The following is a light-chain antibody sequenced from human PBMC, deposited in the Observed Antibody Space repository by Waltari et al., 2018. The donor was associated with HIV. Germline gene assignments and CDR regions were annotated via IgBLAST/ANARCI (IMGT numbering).Light chain of an antibody. CDR3: VLYMGSGSCM. J-gene: IGLJ3*02. Sequence: QTVVTQEPSFSVSPGGTVTLTCGLSSGSVSTSYYPSWYQQTPGPAPRTLISSTNTRSSGVPARFSGSILGNKAALTITGAQADDESDYYCVLYMGSGSCMFGGGTKLTVL. CDR1: SGSVSTSYY. CDR2: STN. V-gene: IGLV8-61*01.